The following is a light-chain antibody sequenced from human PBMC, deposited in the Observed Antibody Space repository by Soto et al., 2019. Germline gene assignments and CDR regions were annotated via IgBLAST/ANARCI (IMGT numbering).Light chain of an antibody. CDR2: GAS. V-gene: IGKV3-15*01. J-gene: IGKJ1*01. Sequence: IGLTQSPAAVSLSQGERATLSCRASQSVGSYLAWYQQKPGQAPRPLIYGASTRATGIPARFSGSGSGTEFTLTISSLQSEDFAVYYCQQYNNWPKTFGQGTKVDI. CDR1: QSVGSY. CDR3: QQYNNWPKT.